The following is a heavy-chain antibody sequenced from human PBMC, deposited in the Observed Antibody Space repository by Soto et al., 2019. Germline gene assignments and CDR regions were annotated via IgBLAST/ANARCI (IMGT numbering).Heavy chain of an antibody. Sequence: SVKVSCKASGGTFSSYAISWVLQAPGQGLEWMGGIIPIFGTANYAQKFQGRVTITADESTSTAYMELSSLRSEDTAVYYCERGNDCGSGDYGYYSGMDGRGIGPTGTVSS. CDR1: GGTFSSYA. CDR2: IIPIFGTA. J-gene: IGHJ6*04. V-gene: IGHV1-69*13. CDR3: ERGNDCGSGDYGYYSGMDG. D-gene: IGHD3-3*01.